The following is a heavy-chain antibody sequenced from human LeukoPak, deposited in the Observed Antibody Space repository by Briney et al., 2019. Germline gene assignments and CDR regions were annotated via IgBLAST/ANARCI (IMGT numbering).Heavy chain of an antibody. CDR1: GGSISSYY. CDR3: SRDFPESKGWGLDP. Sequence: SETLSLTCTVSGGSISSYYWSWIRQTPGMGLEWIGYIYHSGSTKYNPSLKSRVTISVDTSKNQFSLKLSSVTAADTAVYYCSRDFPESKGWGLDPWGQGTLVTVSS. D-gene: IGHD1-14*01. V-gene: IGHV4-59*01. J-gene: IGHJ5*02. CDR2: IYHSGST.